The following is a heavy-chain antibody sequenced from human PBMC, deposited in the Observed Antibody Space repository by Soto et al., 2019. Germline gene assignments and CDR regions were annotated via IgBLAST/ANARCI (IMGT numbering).Heavy chain of an antibody. J-gene: IGHJ3*02. CDR2: IYHSGST. V-gene: IGHV4-30-2*01. CDR1: GGSISSGGYS. CDR3: ASGHCSGYEDHAFDI. Sequence: LSLTCAVSGGSISSGGYSWSWIRQPPGKGLEWIGYIYHSGSTYYNPSLKSRVTISVDRSKNQFSLKLSSVTAADTAVYYCASGHCSGYEDHAFDIWGQGTMVTVSS. D-gene: IGHD2-15*01.